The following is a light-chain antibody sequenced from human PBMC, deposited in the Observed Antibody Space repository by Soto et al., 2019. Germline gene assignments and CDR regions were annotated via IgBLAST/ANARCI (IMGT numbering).Light chain of an antibody. V-gene: IGKV1-39*01. Sequence: GDRVTLTCRASQTINRNLNWYQQKPGKAPDLLIYAASSLQSGVPSRFSASGSGTDFTLTISSLQPEDFATYYCQQNYDTPWTFGQGTTVEI. CDR2: AAS. CDR3: QQNYDTPWT. CDR1: QTINRN. J-gene: IGKJ1*01.